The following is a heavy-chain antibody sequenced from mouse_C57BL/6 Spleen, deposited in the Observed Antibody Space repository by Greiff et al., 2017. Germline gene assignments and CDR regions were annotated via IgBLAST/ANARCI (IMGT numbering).Heavy chain of an antibody. Sequence: EVMLVESGEGLVKPGGSLKLSCAASGFTFSSYAMSWVRQTPEKRLEWVAYISSGGDYIYYADTVKGRFTISRDNARNTLYLQMSSLKSEDIAMYYCTRASTMVRYYFDYWGQGTTLTVSS. J-gene: IGHJ2*01. D-gene: IGHD2-1*01. CDR1: GFTFSSYA. CDR3: TRASTMVRYYFDY. V-gene: IGHV5-9-1*02. CDR2: ISSGGDYI.